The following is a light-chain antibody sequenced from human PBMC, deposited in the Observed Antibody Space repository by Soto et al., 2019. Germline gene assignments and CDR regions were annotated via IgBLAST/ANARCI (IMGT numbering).Light chain of an antibody. CDR3: QQRYNWPRT. J-gene: IGKJ1*01. V-gene: IGKV3-11*01. CDR1: QNISNY. CDR2: DVS. Sequence: VVFTQSPATLSLSPGIIATLSCRASQNISNYLIWYQQKPGQAPRLLIYDVSNRATGIPARFSGSGSGTDFTLTISSLEHEDFAVYYCQQRYNWPRTFGQGTKVDIK.